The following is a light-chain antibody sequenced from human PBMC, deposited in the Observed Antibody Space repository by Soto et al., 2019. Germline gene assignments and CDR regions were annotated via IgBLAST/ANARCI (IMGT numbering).Light chain of an antibody. J-gene: IGLJ2*01. CDR3: QSYDSSLSGSVV. Sequence: QSVLTQPPSVSGAPGQRVVIPCTGSSSNIGIGYDVHWYQQLPGTAPRLLIFGTDNRPSGAPDRFSGSKSGTSASLAITGLQAEDEAHYYCQSYDSSLSGSVVFGGGTKLTVL. V-gene: IGLV1-40*01. CDR2: GTD. CDR1: SSNIGIGYD.